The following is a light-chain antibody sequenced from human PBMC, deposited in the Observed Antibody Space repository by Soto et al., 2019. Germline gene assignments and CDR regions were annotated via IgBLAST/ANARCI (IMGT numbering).Light chain of an antibody. J-gene: IGKJ3*01. V-gene: IGKV1-5*01. CDR3: QQRSNWPLT. CDR1: QTISSW. CDR2: DAS. Sequence: DIQMTQSPSTRSASVGDRVTITCRASQTISSWLAWYQQKPGKAPKLLIYDASTLESGVPSRFSGGGSGTEFTLTISSLEPEDFAVYYCQQRSNWPLTFGPGTKVDI.